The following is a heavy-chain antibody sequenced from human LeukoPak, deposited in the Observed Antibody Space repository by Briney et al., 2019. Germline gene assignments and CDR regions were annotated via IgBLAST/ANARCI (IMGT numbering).Heavy chain of an antibody. Sequence: ASLKVSCKASGYTLTDHYMHWVRQAPRQGLEWMGWINPNSGDTNYAQKVQVRVTMTRDTSISTAYMELSRLTSDDTAIYYCARDWRGSYFPDFWGQGTLVTVSS. CDR2: INPNSGDT. D-gene: IGHD1-26*01. J-gene: IGHJ4*02. CDR1: GYTLTDHY. CDR3: ARDWRGSYFPDF. V-gene: IGHV1-2*02.